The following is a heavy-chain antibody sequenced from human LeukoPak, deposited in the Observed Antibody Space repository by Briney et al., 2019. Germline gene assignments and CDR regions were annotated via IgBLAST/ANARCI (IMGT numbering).Heavy chain of an antibody. D-gene: IGHD6-19*01. CDR3: ARGYSSFPDFYHGLDV. Sequence: GGSLRLSCAASGFTVSNNYLTWVRQAPGKGLEWVSVIYSGGSTYYADSVRGRFTISRDNSENTVYLQVNNLRAEDTAVYYCARGYSSFPDFYHGLDVWGQGTTVTVSS. CDR1: GFTVSNNY. V-gene: IGHV3-66*02. J-gene: IGHJ6*02. CDR2: IYSGGST.